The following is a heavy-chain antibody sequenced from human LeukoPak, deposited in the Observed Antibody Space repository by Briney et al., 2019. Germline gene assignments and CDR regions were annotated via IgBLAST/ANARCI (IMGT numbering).Heavy chain of an antibody. CDR3: ARQGFIAVADYPDAFDI. J-gene: IGHJ3*02. D-gene: IGHD6-19*01. Sequence: GESLKISCKGSGYNFTSYWIGWVRQMPGKGLEWMGIIYPGDSDTRYSPSFQGQVTISADKSISTACLQWSSLKASDTAMYYCARQGFIAVADYPDAFDIWGQGTMVTVSS. V-gene: IGHV5-51*01. CDR2: IYPGDSDT. CDR1: GYNFTSYW.